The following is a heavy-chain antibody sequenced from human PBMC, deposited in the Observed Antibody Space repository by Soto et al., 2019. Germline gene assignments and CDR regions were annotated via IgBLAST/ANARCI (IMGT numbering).Heavy chain of an antibody. CDR3: ARGIVVVVAATPGSSGERLDYFDY. V-gene: IGHV4-34*01. CDR1: GGSFSGYY. J-gene: IGHJ4*02. Sequence: QVQLQQWGAGLLKPSETLSLTCAVYGGSFSGYYWSWIRQPPGKGLEWIGEINHSGSTNYNRSLKSRVTISVDTSKSQFSLKLSSVTAADTAVYYCARGIVVVVAATPGSSGERLDYFDYWGQGTLVTVSS. D-gene: IGHD2-15*01. CDR2: INHSGST.